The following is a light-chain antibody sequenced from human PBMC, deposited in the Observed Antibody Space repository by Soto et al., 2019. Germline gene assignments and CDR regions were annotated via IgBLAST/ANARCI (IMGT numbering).Light chain of an antibody. V-gene: IGKV1-6*01. Sequence: AIQMTQSPSSLSASVGDTVTITCRASQGIRTELGWYQQSPGKPPKLLIYGASSLQIGVPSRFSGTGSGTDFTLTISSLQPEDFATYYCLQDYSYPYSFGQGTKLEIK. CDR1: QGIRTE. J-gene: IGKJ2*03. CDR2: GAS. CDR3: LQDYSYPYS.